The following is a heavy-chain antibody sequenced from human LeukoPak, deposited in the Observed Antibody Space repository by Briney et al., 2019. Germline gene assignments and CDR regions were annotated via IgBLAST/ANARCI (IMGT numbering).Heavy chain of an antibody. J-gene: IGHJ4*02. CDR3: ARDRDWAFDY. CDR2: ISSSNKYI. V-gene: IGHV3-21*01. Sequence: KPGGSLRLSCAASGFTFSIYSMSWVRQAPGKGLEWVSYISSSNKYIYYADSVKGRFTISRDNSKNTLSLQMNSLRTEDTAVYYCARDRDWAFDYWGQGILVTVSS. CDR1: GFTFSIYS. D-gene: IGHD2-21*01.